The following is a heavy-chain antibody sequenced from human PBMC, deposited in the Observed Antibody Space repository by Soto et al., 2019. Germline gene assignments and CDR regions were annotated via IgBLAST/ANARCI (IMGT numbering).Heavy chain of an antibody. CDR1: GGTFSSYT. D-gene: IGHD2-2*01. J-gene: IGHJ5*02. V-gene: IGHV1-69*02. Sequence: GSPVKVSCKASGGTFSSYTISWVRQAPGQGLEWMGRIIPSLGIANYAQKFQGSVTITTDTSASTAYMELSSLRSEDTAVYYCARPGVVPAESWFDPWGQGTLVTVSS. CDR3: ARPGVVPAESWFDP. CDR2: IIPSLGIA.